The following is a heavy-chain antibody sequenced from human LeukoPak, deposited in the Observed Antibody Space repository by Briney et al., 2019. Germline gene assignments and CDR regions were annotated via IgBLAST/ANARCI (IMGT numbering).Heavy chain of an antibody. CDR3: ARGYSTSWTYYFDY. J-gene: IGHJ4*02. Sequence: SETLSLTCPVSKGAITGIYWGWNRQPPGKGREWNGHILYSGNTNYNPSLKSRFTISVDTSKNHFSLKLSFVTAADTPVYYAARGYSTSWTYYFDYWGQGALVTVSS. D-gene: IGHD2-2*01. CDR1: KGAITGIY. CDR2: ILYSGNT. V-gene: IGHV4-59*12.